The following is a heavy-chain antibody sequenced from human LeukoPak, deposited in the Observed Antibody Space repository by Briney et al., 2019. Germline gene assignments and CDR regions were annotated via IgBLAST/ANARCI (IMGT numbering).Heavy chain of an antibody. CDR1: GVSISSSNYY. Sequence: SSETLSLTCTVSGVSISSSNYYWGWIRQPPGKGLEWIGNIYYSGSTYYNPSLKSRLTISVDTSKNQFSLKLSSVTAADTAVYYCARQALVIAVYWGQGTLVTVSS. CDR2: IYYSGST. CDR3: ARQALVIAVY. V-gene: IGHV4-39*01. D-gene: IGHD6-19*01. J-gene: IGHJ4*02.